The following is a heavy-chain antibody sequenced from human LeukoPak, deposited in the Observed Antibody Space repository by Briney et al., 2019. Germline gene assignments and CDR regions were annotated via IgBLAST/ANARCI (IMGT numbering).Heavy chain of an antibody. Sequence: PSETLSLTCAVYGGSFSGYYWSWIRQPPGKGLEWIGEINHSGSTNYNPSLKSRVTISVDTSKNQFSLKLSSVTAADTAVYYCASASGYYDSGGKKFDYWGQGTLVTVSS. J-gene: IGHJ4*02. CDR2: INHSGST. CDR3: ASASGYYDSGGKKFDY. D-gene: IGHD3-22*01. V-gene: IGHV4-34*01. CDR1: GGSFSGYY.